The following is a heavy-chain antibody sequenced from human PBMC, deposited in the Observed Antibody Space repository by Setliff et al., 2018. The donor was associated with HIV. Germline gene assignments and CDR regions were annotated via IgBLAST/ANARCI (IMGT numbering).Heavy chain of an antibody. V-gene: IGHV4-30-4*08. CDR3: ARVLPYDSTGFLLYYFDN. CDR2: ISSSVGT. J-gene: IGHJ4*02. Sequence: SATLSLTCTVSGGSISSGEYYWSWIRQPPGKGLEWLGYISSSVGTDYNPSLNSRIIISIDTSKNQFSLRLSSVTAADTAVYFCARVLPYDSTGFLLYYFDNWGQGTLVTVSS. D-gene: IGHD3-22*01. CDR1: GGSISSGEYY.